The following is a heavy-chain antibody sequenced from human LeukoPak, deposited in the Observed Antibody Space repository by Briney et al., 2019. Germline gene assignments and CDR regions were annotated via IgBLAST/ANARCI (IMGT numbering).Heavy chain of an antibody. CDR1: GYTFTSYD. CDR2: MNPNSGNT. J-gene: IGHJ6*02. CDR3: ARGPPKRYYDILTGYYYYGMDV. V-gene: IGHV1-8*01. D-gene: IGHD3-9*01. Sequence: ASVKVSCKASGYTFTSYDINWVRQATGQGLEWMGWMNPNSGNTGYAQKFQGRVTMTRNTSISTAYMELSSLRSEDTAVYYCARGPPKRYYDILTGYYYYGMDVWGQGTTVTVSS.